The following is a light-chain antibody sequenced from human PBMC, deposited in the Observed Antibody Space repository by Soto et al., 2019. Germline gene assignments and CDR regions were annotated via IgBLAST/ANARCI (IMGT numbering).Light chain of an antibody. CDR1: QSVRSN. V-gene: IGKV3-20*01. J-gene: IGKJ1*01. Sequence: EIVMTQSPSPLSVSHRERATLSCRASQSVRSNLAWYQQKPGQAPRLLIYGGSSRATGIPVRFSGSGSETDFTLTITRLEPEDFAMYYCQQYSSSRTFGQGTKVDIK. CDR3: QQYSSSRT. CDR2: GGS.